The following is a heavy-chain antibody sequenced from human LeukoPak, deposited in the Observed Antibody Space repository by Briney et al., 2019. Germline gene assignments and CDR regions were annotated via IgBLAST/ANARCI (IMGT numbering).Heavy chain of an antibody. CDR2: INHSGST. V-gene: IGHV4-34*01. CDR1: GGSFSDYY. CDR3: ARGVRDRRWWFDP. J-gene: IGHJ5*02. Sequence: PSETLSLTCAVYGGSFSDYYWSWIRQPPGKGLEWIGEINHSGSTNYNPSLKSRVTISVDTSKNQFSLKPTSVTAADTAMYYCARGVRDRRWWFDPWGQGTLVTVSS. D-gene: IGHD4-23*01.